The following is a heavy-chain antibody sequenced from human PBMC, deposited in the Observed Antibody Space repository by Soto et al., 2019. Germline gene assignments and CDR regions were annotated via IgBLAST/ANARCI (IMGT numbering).Heavy chain of an antibody. CDR3: ELQTGYSSSWYGYYYYGMDV. CDR1: GGSISSSSYY. V-gene: IGHV4-39*01. J-gene: IGHJ6*04. CDR2: IYYSGST. D-gene: IGHD6-13*01. Sequence: SETLSLTCTVSGGSISSSSYYWGWIRQPPGKGLEWIGSIYYSGSTYYNPSLKSRVTISVDTSKNQFSLKLSSVTAADTAVYYCELQTGYSSSWYGYYYYGMDVWGKGTTVTVSS.